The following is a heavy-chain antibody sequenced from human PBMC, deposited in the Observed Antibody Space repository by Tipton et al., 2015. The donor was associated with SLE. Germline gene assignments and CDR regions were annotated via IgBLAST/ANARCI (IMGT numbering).Heavy chain of an antibody. V-gene: IGHV1-18*01. CDR2: VSPYNGNT. D-gene: IGHD3-3*01. Sequence: QSGPEVKKPGASVKVSCKASGYTFYSYGITWVRQAPGQGLEWMGWVSPYNGNTNYAQKFQGRVTMTTDTSTNTASMELRSLRSDDTAVYYCARGFGVITRSDYFDYWGQGTLVTVSS. J-gene: IGHJ4*02. CDR3: ARGFGVITRSDYFDY. CDR1: GYTFYSYG.